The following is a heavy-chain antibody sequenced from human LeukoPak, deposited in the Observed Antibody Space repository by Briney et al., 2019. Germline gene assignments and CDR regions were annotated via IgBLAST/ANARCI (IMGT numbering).Heavy chain of an antibody. J-gene: IGHJ3*02. CDR3: AKGGGVLAVLHPDI. Sequence: GRSLRLSCAASGFTFDDYAMHWVRQAPGKGLEWVSGITWNSGTIDYADSVKGRFTISRDNSKNTLYLQMNSLRAEDTAVYYCAKGGGVLAVLHPDIWGQGTMVTVSS. V-gene: IGHV3-9*01. CDR2: ITWNSGTI. D-gene: IGHD2-8*01. CDR1: GFTFDDYA.